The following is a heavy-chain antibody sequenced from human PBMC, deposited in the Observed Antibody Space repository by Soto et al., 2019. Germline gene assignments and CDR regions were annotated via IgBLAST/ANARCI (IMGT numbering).Heavy chain of an antibody. CDR2: INPSGGST. CDR1: GYTFTNYY. D-gene: IGHD1-26*01. CDR3: AREYTTSSGPLVY. V-gene: IGHV1-46*01. J-gene: IGHJ4*02. Sequence: ASVKVSCKASGYTFTNYYMHWVRQAPGQGLEWMAIINPSGGSTTYAQNFQGRVTVTRDTSTRTVYMELSSLRSDDTAVYYCAREYTTSSGPLVYWGQGTLVTVSS.